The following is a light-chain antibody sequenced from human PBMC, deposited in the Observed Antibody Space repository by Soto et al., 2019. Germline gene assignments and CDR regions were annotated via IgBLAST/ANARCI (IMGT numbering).Light chain of an antibody. CDR2: SND. CDR1: NSNIGGNT. J-gene: IGLJ1*01. V-gene: IGLV1-44*01. CDR3: ATWDDSLNAAV. Sequence: QSVLTQPPSASGTPGQRVTISCSGSNSNIGGNTVNLYQQLPGAAPKLPIYSNDQRPSGVPDRFSGSKFGTTAPLAISGLQSEDEADYHCATWDDSLNAAVFGAGTKVTVL.